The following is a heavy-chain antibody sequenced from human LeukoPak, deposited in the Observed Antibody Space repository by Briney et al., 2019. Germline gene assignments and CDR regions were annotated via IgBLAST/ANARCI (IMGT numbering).Heavy chain of an antibody. CDR3: ARLEEGD. CDR1: GGSISSSSYY. D-gene: IGHD2-21*01. V-gene: IGHV4-39*01. Sequence: SQTLSLTCAVSGGSISSSSYYWGWIRQPPGKGLEWIGSIYYSGSTYYNPSLKSRVTISVDTSKNQFSLKLSSVTAADTAVYYCARLEEGDWGQGTLVTVSS. CDR2: IYYSGST. J-gene: IGHJ4*02.